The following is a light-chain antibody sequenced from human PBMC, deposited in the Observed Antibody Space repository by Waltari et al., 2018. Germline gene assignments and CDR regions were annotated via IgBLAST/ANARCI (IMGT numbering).Light chain of an antibody. J-gene: IGKJ1*01. Sequence: DVVMTQSPDSLAVSLGERATINCKSSQSVLYSSNNKNSLAWYQQKQGQPPKLLLFWAPTRASGAPDRFSGSGSGTDFTLTISSLQAEDVAVYYCHQYYTTPRTFGQGTRVEIK. V-gene: IGKV4-1*01. CDR3: HQYYTTPRT. CDR1: QSVLYSSNNKNS. CDR2: WAP.